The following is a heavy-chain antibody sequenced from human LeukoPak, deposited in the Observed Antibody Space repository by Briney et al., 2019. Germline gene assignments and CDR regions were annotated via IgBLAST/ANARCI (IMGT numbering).Heavy chain of an antibody. CDR3: AARRSGYSYGYYLDY. Sequence: SETLSLTCAVYGGSFSGYYWSWIRQPPGKGLEWIGEINHSGSTNYNPSLKSRVTISVDTSKNQFSLKLSSVTAADTAAYYCAARRSGYSYGYYLDYWGQGTLVTVSS. J-gene: IGHJ4*02. CDR1: GGSFSGYY. D-gene: IGHD5-18*01. CDR2: INHSGST. V-gene: IGHV4-34*01.